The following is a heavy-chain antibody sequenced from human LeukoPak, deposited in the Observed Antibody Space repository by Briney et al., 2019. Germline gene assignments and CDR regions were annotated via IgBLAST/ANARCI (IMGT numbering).Heavy chain of an antibody. CDR3: ARSGRMGAFDY. V-gene: IGHV4-39*01. CDR1: GASISGSSYY. CDR2: IYYTGST. J-gene: IGHJ4*02. Sequence: SETLSLTCTVSGASISGSSYYWGWIRQPPGKGLEWIGIIYYTGSTYYNPSLRSRVSISVDTAKNQFSLKLSSVTAADTAVYYCARSGRMGAFDYWGQGTLVTVSS. D-gene: IGHD1-26*01.